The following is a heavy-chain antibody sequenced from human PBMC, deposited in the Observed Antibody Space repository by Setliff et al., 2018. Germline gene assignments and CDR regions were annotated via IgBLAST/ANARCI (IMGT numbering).Heavy chain of an antibody. D-gene: IGHD1-26*01. V-gene: IGHV4-61*02. Sequence: PSETLSLTCAVSGGSISSGSYYWSWIRQPTGEGLEWVGRLHTSGSTNYNPSLKSRVTISVDTSKNQFSPNLSSVTAADTAVYFCARDNPIVGATDYWGQGILGTVSS. CDR2: LHTSGST. CDR3: ARDNPIVGATDY. CDR1: GGSISSGSYY. J-gene: IGHJ4*02.